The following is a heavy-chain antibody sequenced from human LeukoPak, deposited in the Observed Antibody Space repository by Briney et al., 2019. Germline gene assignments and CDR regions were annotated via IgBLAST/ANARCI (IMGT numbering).Heavy chain of an antibody. Sequence: SQTLSLTCTVSGGSISSGGYYWCWNRQHPGKGLEWIGNIHYSGSTYYNPSLKSRVTISVDTSKNQFSLKLTSVTAADTAVYYCARGGGCTSFSCDFDFWGQGTLVTVSS. CDR1: GGSISSGGYY. CDR2: IHYSGST. D-gene: IGHD2-2*01. V-gene: IGHV4-31*03. J-gene: IGHJ4*02. CDR3: ARGGGCTSFSCDFDF.